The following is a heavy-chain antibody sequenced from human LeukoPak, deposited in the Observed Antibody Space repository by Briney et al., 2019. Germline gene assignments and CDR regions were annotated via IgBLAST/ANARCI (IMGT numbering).Heavy chain of an antibody. CDR2: ISYDGSNK. D-gene: IGHD6-13*01. CDR3: ARGIAAAIDY. V-gene: IGHV3-30*04. CDR1: GFTFSSYA. Sequence: GSLRLSCAASGFTFSSYAMHWVRQAPGKGLEWVAVISYDGSNKYYADSVKGRFTISRDNSKNTLYLQMNSLRAEDTAVYYCARGIAAAIDYWGQGTLVTVSS. J-gene: IGHJ4*02.